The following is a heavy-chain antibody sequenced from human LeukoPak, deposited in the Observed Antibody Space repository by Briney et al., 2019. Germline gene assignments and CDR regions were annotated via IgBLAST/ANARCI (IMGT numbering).Heavy chain of an antibody. Sequence: SETLSLTCAVSGYSISSGYYWGWIRQPPGKGLQWIGSIFQRGYSYYNPSLKSRVTISVDTSRNQFSLKLSSVAAADTAVYYCAGDKETTGNGRPNWFDPWGQGTLVTVSS. V-gene: IGHV4-38-2*01. D-gene: IGHD1-1*01. CDR2: IFQRGYS. CDR1: GYSISSGYY. J-gene: IGHJ5*02. CDR3: AGDKETTGNGRPNWFDP.